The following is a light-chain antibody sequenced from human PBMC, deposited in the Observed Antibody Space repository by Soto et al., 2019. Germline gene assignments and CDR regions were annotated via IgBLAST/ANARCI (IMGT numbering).Light chain of an antibody. CDR1: QTISNW. J-gene: IGKJ5*01. CDR3: QQYSAWYT. V-gene: IGKV1-5*01. CDR2: DAS. Sequence: DIQMTQSPSTLSASVGDRVTITCRASQTISNWLALYQVKPGKAPKLLMHDASSLESGVPSRFSGSGFGTEFTLTISSLQPDDFATYYCQQYSAWYTFGQGTRLEI.